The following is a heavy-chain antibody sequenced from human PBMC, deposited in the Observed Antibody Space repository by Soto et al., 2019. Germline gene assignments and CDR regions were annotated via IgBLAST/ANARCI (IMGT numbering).Heavy chain of an antibody. J-gene: IGHJ4*02. Sequence: GASGKVSCKASGYTFTSYAMHWVRQAPGQRLEWMGWINAGNGNTKYSQKFQGRVTITRDTSASTAYMELSSLRSEDTAVYYCATAGWIQLWLIDYWGQGTLVTVSS. D-gene: IGHD5-18*01. CDR1: GYTFTSYA. V-gene: IGHV1-3*01. CDR2: INAGNGNT. CDR3: ATAGWIQLWLIDY.